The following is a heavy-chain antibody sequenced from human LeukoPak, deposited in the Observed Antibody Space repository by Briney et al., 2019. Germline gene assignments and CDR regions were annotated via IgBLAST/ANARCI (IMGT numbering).Heavy chain of an antibody. Sequence: ASVNVSCKASGYTFTTYNTHWVRQAPGQGLEWMGWITPNSGGTNYAQKFQGRVTMTRDTSISTANMELSRLRSDDTAAYSCARGRGGGYFDFWGQETLVTVSS. D-gene: IGHD2-15*01. CDR3: ARGRGGGYFDF. CDR1: GYTFTTYN. V-gene: IGHV1-2*02. J-gene: IGHJ4*02. CDR2: ITPNSGGT.